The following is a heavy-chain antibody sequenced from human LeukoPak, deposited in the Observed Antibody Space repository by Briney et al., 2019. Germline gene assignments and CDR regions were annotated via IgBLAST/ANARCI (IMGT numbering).Heavy chain of an antibody. D-gene: IGHD3-3*01. CDR2: VGTASDT. CDR1: GFTFSAYD. Sequence: GRSLRLSCAASGFTFSAYDMHWVRQVTGKGLEWVSAVGTASDTYYPGSVKGRFTISRDNAKNSLYLQMNSLRAGDTAVYYCVRGLPSRTTYYDFWSGYPYFDYWGQGTLVTVSS. J-gene: IGHJ4*02. CDR3: VRGLPSRTTYYDFWSGYPYFDY. V-gene: IGHV3-13*04.